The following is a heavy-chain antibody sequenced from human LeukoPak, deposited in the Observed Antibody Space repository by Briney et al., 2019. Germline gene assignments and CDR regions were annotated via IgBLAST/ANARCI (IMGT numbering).Heavy chain of an antibody. CDR2: INVDGSVK. CDR1: GFTFSNYW. J-gene: IGHJ4*02. Sequence: GGSLRLSCAASGFTFSNYWLHWFRQVPGKGLVWVSRINVDGSVKGYADSVKGRFTISRDNAKNTVSLQMNSLRAEDTAVYYCVRDLILVDTPGDDFDYWGQGALVTVSS. CDR3: VRDLILVDTPGDDFDY. V-gene: IGHV3-74*01. D-gene: IGHD4-23*01.